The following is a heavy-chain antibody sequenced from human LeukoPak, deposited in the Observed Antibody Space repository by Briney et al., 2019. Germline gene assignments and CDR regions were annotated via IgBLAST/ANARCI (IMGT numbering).Heavy chain of an antibody. Sequence: SETLSLTCTVSGYSISSGYYWGWIRQPPGKGLEWIGSIYHSGSTYYNPSLKSRVTISVDTSKNQFSLKLSSVTATDTAVYYCARGAAAGLFDYWGQGTLVTVSS. CDR1: GYSISSGYY. V-gene: IGHV4-38-2*02. J-gene: IGHJ4*02. D-gene: IGHD6-13*01. CDR3: ARGAAAGLFDY. CDR2: IYHSGST.